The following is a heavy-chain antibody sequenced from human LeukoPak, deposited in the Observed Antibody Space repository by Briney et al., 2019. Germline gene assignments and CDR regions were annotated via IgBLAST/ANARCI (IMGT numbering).Heavy chain of an antibody. D-gene: IGHD6-19*01. Sequence: KPSETLSLTCTVSGGSISSYYWSWIRQPAGQGLEWVGRIYTSGSTNYNPHLRSRVTISVDTSKNQFSLTLSSVTAADTAVYYCARQPYSGWPDYWGQGTLVTVSS. CDR3: ARQPYSGWPDY. CDR2: IYTSGST. J-gene: IGHJ4*02. V-gene: IGHV4-4*07. CDR1: GGSISSYY.